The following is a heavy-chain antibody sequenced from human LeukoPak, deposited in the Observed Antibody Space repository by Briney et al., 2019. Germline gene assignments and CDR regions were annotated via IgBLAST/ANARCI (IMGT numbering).Heavy chain of an antibody. D-gene: IGHD6-13*01. J-gene: IGHJ6*03. CDR1: GYTFTVYY. CDR2: INPNSGGT. Sequence: ASVKVSCKASGYTFTVYYMHWVRQAPGQGLQWMGWINPNSGGTNYAQKFQGRVTMTRDTSISTAYMELSSLRSEDTAVYYCASLIAAAGTDYYYYMDVWGKGTTVTVSS. CDR3: ASLIAAAGTDYYYYMDV. V-gene: IGHV1-2*02.